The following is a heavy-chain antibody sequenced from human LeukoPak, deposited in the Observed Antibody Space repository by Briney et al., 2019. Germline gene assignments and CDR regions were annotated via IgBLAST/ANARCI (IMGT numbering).Heavy chain of an antibody. CDR3: ASSHCSGGSCYSDGMDV. CDR1: DDSFSSHY. D-gene: IGHD2-15*01. Sequence: SETLSLTCAVSDDSFSSHYWTWIRQPPGKGLEWIGYISYIGSTNYNPSLKSRVAISIDTSRNQFSLKLSSVTAADTAVYYCASSHCSGGSCYSDGMDVWGQGTTVTVSS. CDR2: ISYIGST. J-gene: IGHJ6*02. V-gene: IGHV4-59*11.